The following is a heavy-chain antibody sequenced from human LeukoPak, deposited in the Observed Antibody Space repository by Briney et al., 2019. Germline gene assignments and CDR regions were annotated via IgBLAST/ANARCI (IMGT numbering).Heavy chain of an antibody. V-gene: IGHV4-39*07. CDR1: GGSISSSSYY. Sequence: SETLSLTCTVSGGSISSSSYYWGWIRQPPGKGLEWIGSMYYSGSTYYNPSLKSRVTISVDTSKNQFSLKLSSVTSADTAMYYCASVLGGHAFDIWGQGTMVTVSS. CDR3: ASVLGGHAFDI. J-gene: IGHJ3*02. D-gene: IGHD3-16*01. CDR2: MYYSGST.